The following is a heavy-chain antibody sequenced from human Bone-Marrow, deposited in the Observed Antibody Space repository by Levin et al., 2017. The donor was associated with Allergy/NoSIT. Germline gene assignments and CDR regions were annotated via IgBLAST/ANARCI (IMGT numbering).Heavy chain of an antibody. Sequence: PSETLSLTCTVSGGSISSGDYYWSWIRQPPGTGLEWIGYIYYSGSTYYNPSLKSRVTISVDTSKNQFSLKLSSVTAADTAVYYCATLLHDSSGYYSSRDYWGQGTLVTVSS. J-gene: IGHJ4*02. V-gene: IGHV4-30-4*01. D-gene: IGHD3-22*01. CDR2: IYYSGST. CDR3: ATLLHDSSGYYSSRDY. CDR1: GGSISSGDYY.